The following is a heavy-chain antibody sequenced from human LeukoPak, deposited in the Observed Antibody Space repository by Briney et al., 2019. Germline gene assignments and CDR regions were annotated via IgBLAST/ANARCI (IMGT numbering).Heavy chain of an antibody. V-gene: IGHV1-46*01. D-gene: IGHD1-1*01. CDR2: INPSGGST. CDR3: ARDALATGTAEPYYFDY. Sequence: ASVKVSCKASGYTFTSYYMHWVRQAPGQGLEWMGIINPSGGSTSYAQKFQGRVTMTRDTSISTAYMELSRLRSDDTAVYYCARDALATGTAEPYYFDYWGQGTLVTVSS. CDR1: GYTFTSYY. J-gene: IGHJ4*02.